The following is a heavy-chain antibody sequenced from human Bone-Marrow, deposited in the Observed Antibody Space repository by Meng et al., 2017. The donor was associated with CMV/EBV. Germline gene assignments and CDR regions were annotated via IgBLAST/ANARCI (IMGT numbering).Heavy chain of an antibody. CDR1: GGSVSSGSYY. V-gene: IGHV4-61*01. J-gene: IGHJ3*02. CDR2: IYYSGST. Sequence: SETLSLTCTVSGGSVSSGSYYWSWIRQPPGKGLEWIVYIYYSGSTNYNPSLKSRVTISVDTSKNQFSLKLSSVTAADTAVYYCARDDYGDYGDAFDIWGQGTMVTVSS. CDR3: ARDDYGDYGDAFDI. D-gene: IGHD4-17*01.